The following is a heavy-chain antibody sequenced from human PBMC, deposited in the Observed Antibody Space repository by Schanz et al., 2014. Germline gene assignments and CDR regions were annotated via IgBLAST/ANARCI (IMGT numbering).Heavy chain of an antibody. CDR1: GFNFRNYG. V-gene: IGHV3-NL1*01. Sequence: VKLVESGGGLVQPGGSLRLSCAASGFNFRNYGMHWVRQAPGKGLEWVSSISWNSGSIDYADSVKGRFTISRDNSKNTLYLLLNSLRAEDTGVYYCARGREVVAKIFDVWGQGTMVTVSS. J-gene: IGHJ3*01. CDR3: ARGREVVAKIFDV. D-gene: IGHD3-22*01. CDR2: ISWNSGSI.